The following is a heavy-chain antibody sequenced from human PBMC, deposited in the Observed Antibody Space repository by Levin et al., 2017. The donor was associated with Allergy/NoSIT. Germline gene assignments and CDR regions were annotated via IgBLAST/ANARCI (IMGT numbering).Heavy chain of an antibody. Sequence: KASETLSLSCTVSGSTTSLFYWNWIRQTPGKGLEWIGYINYSGTTKYNPSLRSRVTISLDTSKSQFSLLLTSVTAADTAVYYCARDTGGWWFDPWGQGTLVTVSS. CDR1: GSTTSLFY. CDR3: ARDTGGWWFDP. D-gene: IGHD3-16*01. V-gene: IGHV4-59*01. CDR2: INYSGTT. J-gene: IGHJ5*02.